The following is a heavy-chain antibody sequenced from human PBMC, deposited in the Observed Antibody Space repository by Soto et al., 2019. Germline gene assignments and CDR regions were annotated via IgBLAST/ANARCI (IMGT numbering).Heavy chain of an antibody. Sequence: SETLSLTCTVSGGSISSYYWSWIRQPPGKGLEWIGYIYYSGSTNYNPSLKSRVTISVDTSKNQFSLKLSSVTAADTAVYYCARVRRARGLRDYYYYYYMDVWGKGTTVTVSS. V-gene: IGHV4-59*01. D-gene: IGHD4-17*01. CDR3: ARVRRARGLRDYYYYYYMDV. CDR1: GGSISSYY. J-gene: IGHJ6*03. CDR2: IYYSGST.